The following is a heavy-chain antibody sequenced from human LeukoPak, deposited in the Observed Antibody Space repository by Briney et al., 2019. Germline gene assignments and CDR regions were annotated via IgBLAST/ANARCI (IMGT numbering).Heavy chain of an antibody. CDR3: ARDLGLERPPYYYYYYMDV. V-gene: IGHV1-69*05. CDR2: IIPIFGTA. CDR1: GGTFSSYA. D-gene: IGHD1-1*01. J-gene: IGHJ6*03. Sequence: SVKVSCKASGGTFSSYATSWVRQAPGQGLEWMGGIIPIFGTANYAQKFQGRVTIITDESTSTAYMELSSLRSEDTAVYYCARDLGLERPPYYYYYYMDVWGKGTTVTVSS.